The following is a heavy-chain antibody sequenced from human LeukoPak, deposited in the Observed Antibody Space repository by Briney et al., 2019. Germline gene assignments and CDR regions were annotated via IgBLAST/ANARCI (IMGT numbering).Heavy chain of an antibody. CDR1: GFTFSSYG. D-gene: IGHD3-9*01. J-gene: IGHJ4*02. Sequence: GGSLRLSCAASGFTFSSYGMHWVRQAPGKGLEWAAVIWYDGSNKYYADSVKGRFTISRDNSKNTLYLQMNSLRAEDTAVYYCARGGGILDYWGQGTLVTVSS. CDR3: ARGGGILDY. V-gene: IGHV3-33*01. CDR2: IWYDGSNK.